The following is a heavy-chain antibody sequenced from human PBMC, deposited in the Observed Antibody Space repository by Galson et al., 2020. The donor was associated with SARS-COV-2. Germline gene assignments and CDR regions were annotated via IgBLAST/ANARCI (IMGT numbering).Heavy chain of an antibody. CDR2: INHSGST. Sequence: SETLSLTCAVYGGSFSGYYWSWIRQPPGKGLEWIGEINHSGSTNYNPSLKSRVTISVDTSKNQFSLKLSSVTAADTAVYYCARVGAPPEAFDSWGQGTMVTVSS. CDR1: GGSFSGYY. V-gene: IGHV4-34*01. J-gene: IGHJ3*02. CDR3: ARVGAPPEAFDS.